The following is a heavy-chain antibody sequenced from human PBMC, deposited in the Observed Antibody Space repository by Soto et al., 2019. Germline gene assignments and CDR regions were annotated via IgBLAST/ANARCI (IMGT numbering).Heavy chain of an antibody. CDR3: ATEELCGADCYFFKH. V-gene: IGHV3-48*03. D-gene: IGHD2-21*02. J-gene: IGHJ4*02. CDR1: GFNLRNYE. Sequence: GGSLRLSCAVSGFNLRNYEMNWVRQVPGKGLEWISKISGSNNNIYYADSVQGRFTISRDDANNVLFLQMNSLRAEDTATYHCATEELCGADCYFFKHWGQGTLVTVSS. CDR2: ISGSNNNI.